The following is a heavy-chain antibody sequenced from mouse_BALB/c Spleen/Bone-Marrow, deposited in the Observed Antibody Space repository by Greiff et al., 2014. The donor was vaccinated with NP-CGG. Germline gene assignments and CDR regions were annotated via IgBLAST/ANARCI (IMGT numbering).Heavy chain of an antibody. Sequence: EVNVVESGGDLVKPGGSLKLSCAASGFTFSRYGMSWVRQTPDKRLEWVANISSGGSYTYYPDGVKGRFTISRDNAKNTLYLHMSSLKSEDTAMYYCAGQYGNLGVMDYWGQGTSVTVSS. J-gene: IGHJ4*01. D-gene: IGHD2-1*01. CDR1: GFTFSRYG. CDR3: AGQYGNLGVMDY. CDR2: ISSGGSYT. V-gene: IGHV5-6*01.